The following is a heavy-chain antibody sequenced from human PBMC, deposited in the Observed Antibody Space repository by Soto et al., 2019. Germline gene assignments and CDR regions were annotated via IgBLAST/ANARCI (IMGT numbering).Heavy chain of an antibody. V-gene: IGHV3-23*01. CDR2: ISGNGANT. Sequence: GGSLRLSCAASGFTFSSYVMSWVRQAPGKGLEWVSAISGNGANTYYADSVKGRFTISRDKSKNTMYLQMNSLRAEDTAVYYCAKDQLELRSAFDCWGQGTLVTVSS. D-gene: IGHD1-7*01. CDR3: AKDQLELRSAFDC. CDR1: GFTFSSYV. J-gene: IGHJ4*02.